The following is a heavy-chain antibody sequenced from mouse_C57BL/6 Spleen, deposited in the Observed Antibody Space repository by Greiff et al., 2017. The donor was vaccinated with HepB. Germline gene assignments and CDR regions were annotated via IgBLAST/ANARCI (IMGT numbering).Heavy chain of an antibody. CDR3: AREGAYYSNPYYAMDY. CDR2: IYPGSGST. J-gene: IGHJ4*01. Sequence: VQLQQPGAELVKPGASVKMSCKASGYTFTSYWITWVKQRPGQGLEWIGDIYPGSGSTNYNEKFKSKATLTVDTSSSTAYMQLSSLTSEDSAVYYCAREGAYYSNPYYAMDYWGQGTSVTVSS. CDR1: GYTFTSYW. D-gene: IGHD2-5*01. V-gene: IGHV1-55*01.